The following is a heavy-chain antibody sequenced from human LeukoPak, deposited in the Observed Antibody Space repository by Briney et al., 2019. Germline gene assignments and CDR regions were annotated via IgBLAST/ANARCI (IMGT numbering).Heavy chain of an antibody. J-gene: IGHJ6*03. V-gene: IGHV3-21*04. CDR1: GFTFSSYS. CDR3: ARAVVINFYYYYMDV. Sequence: PGGSLRLSCAASGFTFSSYSMNWVRQAPGKGLEWVSSISSSSSYIYYADSVKGRFTISRDNAKNSLYLQMNSLRAEDTAFYYCARAVVINFYYYYMDVWGKGTTATVSS. CDR2: ISSSSSYI. D-gene: IGHD2-21*01.